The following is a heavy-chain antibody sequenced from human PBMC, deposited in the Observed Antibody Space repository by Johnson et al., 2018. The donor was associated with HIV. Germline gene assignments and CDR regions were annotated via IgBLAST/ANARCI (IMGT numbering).Heavy chain of an antibody. CDR1: GFTVSSNY. CDR2: IYSGGTT. J-gene: IGHJ3*02. CDR3: AKDRYSSGWYEAFDM. D-gene: IGHD6-19*01. V-gene: IGHV3-66*02. Sequence: EVQLVESGGGLVQPGGSLRLSCAASGFTVSSNYMSWVRQAPGKGLAWVSVIYSGGTTYYADSVKGRFTISRDNAKNSLYLQMNSLRAEDTALYYCAKDRYSSGWYEAFDMWGQGTMVSVSS.